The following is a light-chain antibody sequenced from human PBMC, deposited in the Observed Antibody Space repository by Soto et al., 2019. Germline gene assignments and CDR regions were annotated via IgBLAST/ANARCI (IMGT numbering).Light chain of an antibody. CDR3: QHYYNWPIT. V-gene: IGKV3-15*01. Sequence: EIVMTQSPATLSVSPGERATLSCRASQSVSSNFAWYQQKPGQAPRLLIYGASTRATGIPARFSGGGSGTEFTLTISSLQSEDFAVYYCQHYYNWPITFGQGKRLEIK. J-gene: IGKJ5*01. CDR1: QSVSSN. CDR2: GAS.